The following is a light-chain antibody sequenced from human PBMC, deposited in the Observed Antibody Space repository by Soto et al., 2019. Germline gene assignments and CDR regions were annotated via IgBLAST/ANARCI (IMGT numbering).Light chain of an antibody. CDR1: SSNIGAGYD. Sequence: QSVLTQPPSVSGAPGQRVTISGTGSSSNIGAGYDVHWYQQLPGTAPKLLIYGNSNRPSGVPDRFSGSKSGTSASLAITGLQAEDEADYYCQSYDSSLSGSHVVFGGGTKLPVL. CDR2: GNS. J-gene: IGLJ2*01. CDR3: QSYDSSLSGSHVV. V-gene: IGLV1-40*01.